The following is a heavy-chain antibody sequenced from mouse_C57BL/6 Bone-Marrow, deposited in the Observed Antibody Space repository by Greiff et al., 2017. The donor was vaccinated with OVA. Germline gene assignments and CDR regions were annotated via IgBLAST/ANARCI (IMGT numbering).Heavy chain of an antibody. Sequence: VKLVESGAELARPGASVKLSCKASGYTFTSYGISWVKQRTGQGLEWIGEIYPRSGNTYYNEKFKGKATLTADKSSSTAYMELRSLTSEDSAVYFCALLFLWYFDVWGTGTTVTVSS. V-gene: IGHV1-81*01. CDR3: ALLFLWYFDV. CDR1: GYTFTSYG. D-gene: IGHD1-1*01. J-gene: IGHJ1*03. CDR2: IYPRSGNT.